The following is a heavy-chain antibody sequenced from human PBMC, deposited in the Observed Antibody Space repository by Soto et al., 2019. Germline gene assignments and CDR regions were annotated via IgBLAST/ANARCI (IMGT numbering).Heavy chain of an antibody. CDR1: GGSISSSNW. CDR3: ACSXTRSSTSPGYYYYGMDV. J-gene: IGHJ6*02. CDR2: IYHSGST. V-gene: IGHV4-4*02. Sequence: PSETLSLTCAVSGGSISSSNWWSWVRQPPGKGLEWIGEIYHSGSTNYNPSLKSRVTISVDKSKNQFSLKLSSVTAADTAVYYCACSXTRSSTSPGYYYYGMDVWGQGTTVTVSS. D-gene: IGHD2-2*01.